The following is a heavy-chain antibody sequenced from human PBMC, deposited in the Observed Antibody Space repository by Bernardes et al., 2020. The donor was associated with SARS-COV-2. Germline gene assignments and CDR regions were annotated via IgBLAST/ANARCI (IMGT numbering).Heavy chain of an antibody. Sequence: GGSLRLSCAASGSTFSSYAMSWVRQAPGKGLEWVSAISGSGGSTYYADSVKGRFTISRDNSKNTLYLQMNSLRAEDTAVYYCAKDPHYDFWLAGAFDIWGQGTMVTVSS. V-gene: IGHV3-23*01. CDR3: AKDPHYDFWLAGAFDI. CDR1: GSTFSSYA. D-gene: IGHD3-3*01. CDR2: ISGSGGST. J-gene: IGHJ3*02.